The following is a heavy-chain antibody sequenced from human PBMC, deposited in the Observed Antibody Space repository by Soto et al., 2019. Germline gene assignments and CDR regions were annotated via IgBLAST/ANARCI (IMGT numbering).Heavy chain of an antibody. V-gene: IGHV3-48*01. D-gene: IGHD2-2*03. CDR2: ISSRSTTI. CDR1: GFTFSTYG. Sequence: EVQLVESGGGLVQPGGSLRLTCAASGFTFSTYGMNCVRQAPGKGLEWISYISSRSTTILSADSVKGRFTISRDNARNTLYLQMDTVRAEDTAVYYCARDAVKYGYDFDSWGQGSLVTVS. J-gene: IGHJ4*02. CDR3: ARDAVKYGYDFDS.